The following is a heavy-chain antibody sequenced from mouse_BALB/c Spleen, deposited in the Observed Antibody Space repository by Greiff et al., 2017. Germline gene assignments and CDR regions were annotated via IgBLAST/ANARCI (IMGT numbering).Heavy chain of an antibody. J-gene: IGHJ4*01. V-gene: IGHV14-3*02. Sequence: EVKLQESGAELVKPGASVKLSCTASGFNIKDTYMHWVKQRPEQGLEWIGRIDPANGNTKYDPKFQGKATITADTSSNTAYLQLSSLTSEDTAVYYCARNYRPYAMDYWGQGTSVTVSS. D-gene: IGHD2-14*01. CDR2: IDPANGNT. CDR3: ARNYRPYAMDY. CDR1: GFNIKDTY.